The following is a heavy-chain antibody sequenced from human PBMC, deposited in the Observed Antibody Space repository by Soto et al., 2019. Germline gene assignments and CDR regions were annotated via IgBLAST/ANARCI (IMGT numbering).Heavy chain of an antibody. D-gene: IGHD3-22*01. J-gene: IGHJ6*02. CDR1: GYSFTSSW. Sequence: ESLKMSCKGSGYSFTSSWLSWVRQMPGKGLEWMGRIDPRDSYTNYSPSFQGHVTISADKSISTAYLQWSSLKASDTAMYYCATLYYYDSSGYYYGYYYYGMDVWGQGTTVPVSS. CDR3: ATLYYYDSSGYYYGYYYYGMDV. V-gene: IGHV5-10-1*01. CDR2: IDPRDSYT.